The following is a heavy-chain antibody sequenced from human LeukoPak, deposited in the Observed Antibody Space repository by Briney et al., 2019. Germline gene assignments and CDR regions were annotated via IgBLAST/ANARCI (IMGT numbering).Heavy chain of an antibody. Sequence: SETLSLTCTVSGGSISNHYWSWIRQPPGKGLEWIGYIYHSGSTYYNPSLKSRVTISVDKSKNQFSLKLSSVTAADTAVYYCAAGGVDYYGSGSYYNGPIDYWGQGTLVTVSS. V-gene: IGHV4-59*04. CDR2: IYHSGST. J-gene: IGHJ4*02. CDR1: GGSISNHY. D-gene: IGHD3-10*01. CDR3: AAGGVDYYGSGSYYNGPIDY.